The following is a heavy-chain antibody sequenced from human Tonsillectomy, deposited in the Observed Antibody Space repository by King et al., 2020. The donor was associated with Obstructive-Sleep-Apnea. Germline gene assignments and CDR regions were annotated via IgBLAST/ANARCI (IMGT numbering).Heavy chain of an antibody. J-gene: IGHJ6*02. CDR2: ISWNRGSI. CDR3: AKERTEYSSSWLHYYYYYGMDV. Sequence: VQLVESGGGLVQPGRSLRLSCAASGFTFDDYAMHWVRQAPGKGPEGVSGISWNRGSIGYAASVKGRFTISRDNAKNSLYLQMNSLRAEDTALYYCAKERTEYSSSWLHYYYYYGMDVWGQGTTVTVSS. V-gene: IGHV3-9*01. CDR1: GFTFDDYA. D-gene: IGHD6-13*01.